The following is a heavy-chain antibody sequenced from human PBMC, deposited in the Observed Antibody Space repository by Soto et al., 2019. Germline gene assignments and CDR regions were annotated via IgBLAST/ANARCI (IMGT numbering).Heavy chain of an antibody. V-gene: IGHV1-18*01. Sequence: ASVKVSCKASGYTFTNYGISWVRQAPGQGLEWMGWISAYNGNTNYAQKPQGRVTMTTDTSTSTAYMELRSLRSDDTAVYYCARVIVVVPAAIFRWFDPWGQGTLVTVSS. CDR3: ARVIVVVPAAIFRWFDP. CDR1: GYTFTNYG. D-gene: IGHD2-2*01. J-gene: IGHJ5*02. CDR2: ISAYNGNT.